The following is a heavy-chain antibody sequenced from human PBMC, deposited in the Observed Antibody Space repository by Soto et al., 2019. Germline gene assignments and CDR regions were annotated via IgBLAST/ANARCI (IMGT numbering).Heavy chain of an antibody. D-gene: IGHD6-13*01. CDR3: ARVRYSSSWYDVLDY. CDR1: GGSISSYY. J-gene: IGHJ4*02. V-gene: IGHV4-59*12. CDR2: IYYSGST. Sequence: PSETLSLTCTVSGGSISSYYWSWIRQPPGKGLEWIGYIYYSGSTNYNPSLKSRVTISVDTSKNQFSLKLSSVTAADTAVYYCARVRYSSSWYDVLDYWGQGTLVTVSS.